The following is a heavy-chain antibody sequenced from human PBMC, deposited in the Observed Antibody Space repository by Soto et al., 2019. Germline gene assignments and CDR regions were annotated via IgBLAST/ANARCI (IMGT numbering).Heavy chain of an antibody. Sequence: ASVKVSCKASGYKFYTYGITWVRQAPGQGLEWMGWISGNNGNTKYPQKFQGRVTMTTDTSTSAAYMELRSLRSDDTAVYYCARDMWSFGSGSYSVDYWGQGTPVTVSS. D-gene: IGHD3-10*01. CDR3: ARDMWSFGSGSYSVDY. V-gene: IGHV1-18*01. CDR1: GYKFYTYG. CDR2: ISGNNGNT. J-gene: IGHJ4*02.